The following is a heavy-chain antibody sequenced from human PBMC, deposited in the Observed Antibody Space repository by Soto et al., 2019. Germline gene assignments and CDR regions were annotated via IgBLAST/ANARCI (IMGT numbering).Heavy chain of an antibody. CDR3: ARGDRGGSGSPASYYYSVLDV. J-gene: IGHJ6*02. V-gene: IGHV3-23*01. CDR2: VSAGGDMT. D-gene: IGHD3-10*01. CDR1: GFTFSSYA. Sequence: DVQLLESGGHLVQPGGSLRLSCAASGFTFSSYAMSWVRQAPGKGLEWVSSVSAGGDMTYYSDSVKGRFTISRDNSNNALFLQMNSLRIEDTALYYCARGDRGGSGSPASYYYSVLDVWGQGATVTVS.